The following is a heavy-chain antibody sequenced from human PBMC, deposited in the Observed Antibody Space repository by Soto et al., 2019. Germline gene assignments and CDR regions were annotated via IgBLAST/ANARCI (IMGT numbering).Heavy chain of an antibody. D-gene: IGHD2-2*02. V-gene: IGHV5-51*01. CDR2: IYPGDSDT. Sequence: GESLKISCKGSGYSFTSYWIGWVRQMPGKGLEWMGIIYPGDSDTRYGPSFQGQVTISADKSISTAYLQWSSLKASDTAMYYCARHCSSTSCYSDYYYGMDVWGQGTTVTVSS. CDR1: GYSFTSYW. CDR3: ARHCSSTSCYSDYYYGMDV. J-gene: IGHJ6*02.